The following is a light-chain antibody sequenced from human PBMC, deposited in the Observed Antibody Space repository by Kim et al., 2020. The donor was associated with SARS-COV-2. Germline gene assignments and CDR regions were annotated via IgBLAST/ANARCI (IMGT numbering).Light chain of an antibody. V-gene: IGKV3-20*01. Sequence: EIVLTQSPGTMSLSPGERATLSCRASQSLNSTYLAWYQRKRGQPPRLVIYGASNRATGIPDRFSGSGFGTEFTLTISRLEPEDFAMYYCQYYGWLRGFPFGPGTKVDIK. CDR3: QYYGWLRGFP. CDR2: GAS. CDR1: QSLNSTY. J-gene: IGKJ3*01.